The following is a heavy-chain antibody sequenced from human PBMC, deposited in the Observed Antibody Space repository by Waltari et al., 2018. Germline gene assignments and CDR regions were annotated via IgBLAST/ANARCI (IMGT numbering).Heavy chain of an antibody. D-gene: IGHD4-17*01. V-gene: IGHV4-39*07. CDR1: GGSITTRIYH. Sequence: QPQLQESGPGLEKPSETLSLTCTVSGGSITTRIYHWAWIRQTPGKGLEWIGSIHISGSTYYNPSLRSRVTMSVDTANNQFSLKLTSVTAADTAVYYCARQPPTTVPTPRSPFDTWGQGTMVSVSS. J-gene: IGHJ3*02. CDR3: ARQPPTTVPTPRSPFDT. CDR2: IHISGST.